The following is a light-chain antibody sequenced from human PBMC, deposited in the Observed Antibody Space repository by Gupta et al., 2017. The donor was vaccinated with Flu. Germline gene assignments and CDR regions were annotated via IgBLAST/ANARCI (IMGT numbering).Light chain of an antibody. J-gene: IGKJ4*01. Sequence: EIVLTQSPATLSSSPGERATLSCRASHSVSSCLAWYQQKPGQAPRLLIYDASDRATGIPARFSGSGSGTDFTLTISSLEPEDFAVYYCQQRSNWPLTFGGGTKVEIK. CDR2: DAS. V-gene: IGKV3-11*01. CDR3: QQRSNWPLT. CDR1: HSVSSC.